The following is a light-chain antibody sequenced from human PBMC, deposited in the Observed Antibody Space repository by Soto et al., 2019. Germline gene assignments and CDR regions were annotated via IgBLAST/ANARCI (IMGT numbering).Light chain of an antibody. J-gene: IGKJ1*01. CDR1: QSVSSN. Sequence: IMLKQSPGTLSLSPGERATLSCMASQSVSSNYLAWYQQNPGQAPRLLIYDASTRATGIPARFSGSGSGTEFTLTISSLQSEDFAVYYCQQFNNWPRTFGQGTKVDIK. V-gene: IGKV3-15*01. CDR2: DAS. CDR3: QQFNNWPRT.